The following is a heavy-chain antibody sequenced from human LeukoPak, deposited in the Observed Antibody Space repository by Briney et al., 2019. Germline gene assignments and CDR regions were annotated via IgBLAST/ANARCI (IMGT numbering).Heavy chain of an antibody. CDR1: GFTFNSYW. Sequence: AGGSLRLSCAASGFTFNSYWLLWVRQAPGKGLEWVSSISSSSSYIYYADSVKGRFTISRDNAKNSLYLQMNSLRAEDTAVYYCARDGFGTGSNWGQGTLVTVSS. CDR3: ARDGFGTGSN. D-gene: IGHD3-16*01. J-gene: IGHJ4*02. CDR2: ISSSSSYI. V-gene: IGHV3-21*01.